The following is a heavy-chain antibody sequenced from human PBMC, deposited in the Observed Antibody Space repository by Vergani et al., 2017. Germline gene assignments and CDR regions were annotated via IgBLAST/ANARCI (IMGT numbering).Heavy chain of an antibody. CDR1: GYTFTSYD. CDR3: ARGPVPRVDTAMVD. Sequence: VQLVESGAEVKKPGASVKVSCKASGYTFTSYDINWVRQATGQGLEWMGGIIPIFGTANYAQKFQGRVTITADESTSTAYMELSSLRSEDTAVYYCARGPVPRVDTAMVDWGQGTLVTVSS. J-gene: IGHJ4*02. D-gene: IGHD5-18*01. CDR2: IIPIFGTA. V-gene: IGHV1-69*01.